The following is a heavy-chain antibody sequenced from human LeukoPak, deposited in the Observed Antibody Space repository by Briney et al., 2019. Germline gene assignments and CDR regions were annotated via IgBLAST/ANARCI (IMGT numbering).Heavy chain of an antibody. J-gene: IGHJ6*03. CDR2: INSDGSST. CDR3: ARSLPYCSGGSCYSGYYYMDV. Sequence: GGSLRLSCAASGFTFSSYWMHWVRQAPGKGLVWVSRINSDGSSTNYADSVKGRFTISRDNAKNTLYLQMNSLRAEGTAVYYCARSLPYCSGGSCYSGYYYMDVWGKGTTVTVSS. D-gene: IGHD2-15*01. CDR1: GFTFSSYW. V-gene: IGHV3-74*01.